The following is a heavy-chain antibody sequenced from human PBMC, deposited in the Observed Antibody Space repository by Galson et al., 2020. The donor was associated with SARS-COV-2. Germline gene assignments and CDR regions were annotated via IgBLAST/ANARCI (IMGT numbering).Heavy chain of an antibody. CDR1: GGSISSYY. CDR2: IYTSGST. D-gene: IGHD6-13*01. V-gene: IGHV4-4*07. J-gene: IGHJ5*02. CDR3: ARDATDEYSSSWYPWFDP. Sequence: SETLSLTCTVSGGSISSYYWSWIRQPAGKGLEWIGRIYTSGSTNYNPSLKSRVTMSVDTSKNQFSLKLSSVTAADTAVYYCARDATDEYSSSWYPWFDPWGQGTLVTVSS.